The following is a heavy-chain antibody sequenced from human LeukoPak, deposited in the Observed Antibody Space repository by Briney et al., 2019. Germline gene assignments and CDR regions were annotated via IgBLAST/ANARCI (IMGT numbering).Heavy chain of an antibody. Sequence: GGSLRLSCVASGFTFSSYAMGWVRQAPGKGLGRVSSMSGSRGSTYYADSVKGRFTISRDNSKNTLDLQMNSLRAEDMAGDYCAKEFCGTGAFDIWGQGTMVTVSS. D-gene: IGHD3-10*01. CDR3: AKEFCGTGAFDI. V-gene: IGHV3-23*01. CDR2: MSGSRGST. CDR1: GFTFSSYA. J-gene: IGHJ3*02.